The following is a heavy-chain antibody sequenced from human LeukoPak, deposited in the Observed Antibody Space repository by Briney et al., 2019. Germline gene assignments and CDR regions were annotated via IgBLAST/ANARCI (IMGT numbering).Heavy chain of an antibody. CDR2: FYSSTRT. CDR3: ARCMSELDYGDYAYYYHMDV. CDR1: GDSLTSGSRY. J-gene: IGHJ6*04. Sequence: SETLSLTCTVSGDSLTSGSRYWSWIRQPAGKGLEWIGHFYSSTRTTYNPSLESRVTVSGDTAKNQFSLKLDSVTAADTAVYFCARCMSELDYGDYAYYYHMDVWGKGTTVTVSS. D-gene: IGHD4-17*01. V-gene: IGHV4-61*09.